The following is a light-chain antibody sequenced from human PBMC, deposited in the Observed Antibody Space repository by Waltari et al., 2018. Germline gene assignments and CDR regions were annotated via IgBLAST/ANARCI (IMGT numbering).Light chain of an antibody. CDR2: DVS. J-gene: IGLJ1*01. Sequence: QSALTQPRSVSGSPGQSVTISCTGTSSDVGGYNYVSWYQQHPGKAPKLIIHDVSNRPPGVPDRFARSKSGNSASLTICGFQADDEADYYCCSSGAPEVFVTGTKVTVL. CDR3: CSSGAPEV. CDR1: SSDVGGYNY. V-gene: IGLV2-11*01.